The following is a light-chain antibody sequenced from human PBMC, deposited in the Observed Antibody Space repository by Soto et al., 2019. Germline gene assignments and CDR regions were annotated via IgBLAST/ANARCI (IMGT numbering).Light chain of an antibody. Sequence: EIVLTKSPCTLSLSPGERATLSCKTSQSVTSNLAWYQQKPGQAPRLLISGTSSRAAGIPDRLSGSGSGTDFTLTISRLEPEDFEVYYCQQYGSSPWTFGQGTKGDIK. CDR3: QQYGSSPWT. CDR2: GTS. CDR1: QSVTSN. V-gene: IGKV3-20*01. J-gene: IGKJ1*01.